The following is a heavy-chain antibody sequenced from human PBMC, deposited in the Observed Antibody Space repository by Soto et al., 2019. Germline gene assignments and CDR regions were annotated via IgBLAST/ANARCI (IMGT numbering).Heavy chain of an antibody. CDR3: ARGSYSSSSYYYYYMDV. Sequence: LVRQAPGKGLEWVSAISGSGGSTYYADSVKGRFTISRDNSKNTLYLQMNSLRAEDTAVYYCARGSYSSSSYYYYYMDVWGKGTTVTVSS. CDR2: ISGSGGST. D-gene: IGHD6-6*01. J-gene: IGHJ6*03. V-gene: IGHV3-23*01.